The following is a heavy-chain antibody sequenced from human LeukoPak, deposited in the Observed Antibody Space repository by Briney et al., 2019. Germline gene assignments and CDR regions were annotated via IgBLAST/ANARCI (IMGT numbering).Heavy chain of an antibody. CDR2: IYYSGST. V-gene: IGHV4-59*01. D-gene: IGHD6-13*01. CDR1: GGSISSYY. Sequence: SETLSLTCTVSGGSISSYYWSWIRQPPGKGLEWIGYIYYSGSTNYNPSLKSRVTISVDTSKNQFSLKLSSVTAADTAVYYCARASAGYSSSWYLVPYFDYWGQGTLVTVSS. CDR3: ARASAGYSSSWYLVPYFDY. J-gene: IGHJ4*02.